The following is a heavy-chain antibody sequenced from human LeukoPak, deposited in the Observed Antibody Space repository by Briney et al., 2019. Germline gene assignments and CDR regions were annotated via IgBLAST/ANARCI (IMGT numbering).Heavy chain of an antibody. CDR3: AREIGSSGRANYYYYGMDV. Sequence: ASVKVSCKASGYTFTSYYMHWVRQAPGQGLEWMGIINPSGGSTSYAQKFQGRVTMTRDTSTSTVYMELSSLRSEATAVYYCAREIGSSGRANYYYYGMDVWGQGTTVTVSS. CDR1: GYTFTSYY. J-gene: IGHJ6*02. V-gene: IGHV1-46*01. CDR2: INPSGGST. D-gene: IGHD6-19*01.